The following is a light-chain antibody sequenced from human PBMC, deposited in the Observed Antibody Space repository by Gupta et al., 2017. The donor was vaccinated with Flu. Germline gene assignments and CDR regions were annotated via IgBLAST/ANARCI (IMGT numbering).Light chain of an antibody. J-gene: IGLJ3*02. V-gene: IGLV6-57*03. CDR1: SGSIASNY. CDR3: QSSDPTNRWV. CDR2: RHN. Sequence: NFMLIQPHSVSESPGKTVIISCTRSSGSIASNYVQWYQQRPVSAPTTVIYRHNQRPSGVPDRFTGSIDRSSNAASLTISGLKTDDEADYYCQSSDPTNRWVFGGWTKLTVL.